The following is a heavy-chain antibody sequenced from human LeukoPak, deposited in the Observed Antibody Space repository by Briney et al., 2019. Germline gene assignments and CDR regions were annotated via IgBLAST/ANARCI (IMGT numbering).Heavy chain of an antibody. J-gene: IGHJ4*02. V-gene: IGHV3-30*18. Sequence: GRSLRLSCAASGFTFSSYGMHWVRQAPGKGLEWVAVISYDGSNKYYADSVKGRFTISRDNSKNTLYLQMNSLRAEDTAVYYCAKDRGFVITFGGVDYWGQGTLVTVSS. CDR2: ISYDGSNK. CDR1: GFTFSSYG. CDR3: AKDRGFVITFGGVDY. D-gene: IGHD3-16*01.